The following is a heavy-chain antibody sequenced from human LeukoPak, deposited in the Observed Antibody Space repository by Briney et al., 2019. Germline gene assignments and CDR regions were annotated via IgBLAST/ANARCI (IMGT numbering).Heavy chain of an antibody. J-gene: IGHJ5*02. CDR3: ARSNTEYTSSSTGFYDP. Sequence: GGSLRLSCSTSGFTFSNHFMHWVRQAPGKGLEWVAVVSYDGSNIYYADSVKGRFTISRDNSKNTLYLQVNSLRAEDTAVYYCARSNTEYTSSSTGFYDPWGQGTLVTASS. CDR2: VSYDGSNI. D-gene: IGHD6-6*01. CDR1: GFTFSNHF. V-gene: IGHV3-30-3*01.